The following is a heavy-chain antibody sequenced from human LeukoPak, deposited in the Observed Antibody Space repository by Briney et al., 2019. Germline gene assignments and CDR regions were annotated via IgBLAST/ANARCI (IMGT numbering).Heavy chain of an antibody. CDR3: ARDIIRDQSDFDY. V-gene: IGHV3-7*01. D-gene: IGHD2-2*01. Sequence: PGGSLRVSCVASGFTFGNYWMSWVRLAPGKGLEFVGNIEDDGDQKNYVDSVKGRFTISRDNLKNSLYLQMNSLRVEDTAVYYCARDIIRDQSDFDYWGQGVLVTVSS. J-gene: IGHJ4*02. CDR2: IEDDGDQK. CDR1: GFTFGNYW.